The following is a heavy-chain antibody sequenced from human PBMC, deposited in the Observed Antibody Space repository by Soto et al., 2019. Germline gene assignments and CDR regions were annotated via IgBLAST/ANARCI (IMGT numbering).Heavy chain of an antibody. CDR1: GYTFTGYY. CDR2: INPNSGGT. V-gene: IGHV1-2*04. Sequence: VSVKVSCKASGYTFTGYYMHWVRQAPGQGLEWMGWINPNSGGTNYAQKFQGWVTMTRDTSISTAYMELSRLRSDDTAVYYCARGGRSSGGYYYYGMDVWGQGTTVTVSS. J-gene: IGHJ6*02. D-gene: IGHD6-25*01. CDR3: ARGGRSSGGYYYYGMDV.